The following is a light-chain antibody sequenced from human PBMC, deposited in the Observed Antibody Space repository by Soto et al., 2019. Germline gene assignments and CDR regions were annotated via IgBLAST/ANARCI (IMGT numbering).Light chain of an antibody. V-gene: IGKV3-15*01. CDR3: QKDHNWPLIT. CDR1: QSVSSN. J-gene: IGKJ5*01. Sequence: EIVMSLSPATLSVTTGERATLSCRASQSVSSNLAWYQQKPGQAPRLLIYGASTRATGIPARFSGSGSGTEFTLTISILQSEDFAVYYCQKDHNWPLITFGQVTRLE. CDR2: GAS.